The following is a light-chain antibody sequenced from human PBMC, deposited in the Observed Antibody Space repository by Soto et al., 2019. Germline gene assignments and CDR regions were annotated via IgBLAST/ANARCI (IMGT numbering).Light chain of an antibody. V-gene: IGKV3-20*01. Sequence: EIVLTQSPDTLSLSPGERATLSCRASQSVSSSYLAWYQQKPGQAPRLLIYGASRRATGIPDRFSGSGSGTDFTLTISRLEPEDFVVYYCQQYGSSLVTFGGGTKVEIK. CDR3: QQYGSSLVT. J-gene: IGKJ4*01. CDR2: GAS. CDR1: QSVSSSY.